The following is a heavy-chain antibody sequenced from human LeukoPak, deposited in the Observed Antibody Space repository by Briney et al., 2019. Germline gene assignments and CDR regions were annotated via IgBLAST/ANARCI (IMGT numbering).Heavy chain of an antibody. CDR1: GFTFSSYG. D-gene: IGHD6-19*01. CDR2: ISYDGSNK. V-gene: IGHV3-30*18. J-gene: IGHJ4*02. Sequence: PGGSLRLSCAASGFTFSSYGMHWVRQAPGKGLEWVAVISYDGSNKYYADSVKGRFTISRDNSKNTLYLQMNSLRAEDTAVYYCAKDGRSGWADYWGQGTLVTVSS. CDR3: AKDGRSGWADY.